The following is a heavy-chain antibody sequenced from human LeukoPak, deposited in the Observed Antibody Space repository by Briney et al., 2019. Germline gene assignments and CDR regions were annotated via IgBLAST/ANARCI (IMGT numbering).Heavy chain of an antibody. V-gene: IGHV3-20*04. CDR3: ARDDYGDYHYYYYYMDV. D-gene: IGHD4-17*01. J-gene: IGHJ6*03. CDR1: GFTFDDYG. CDR2: INWNGGST. Sequence: GGSLRLSCAASGFTFDDYGMSWVRQAPGKGLEWVSGINWNGGSTGYADSMKGRFTISRDNAKKSLYLQMNSLRAEDTAVYYCARDDYGDYHYYYYYMDVWGKGTTVTVSS.